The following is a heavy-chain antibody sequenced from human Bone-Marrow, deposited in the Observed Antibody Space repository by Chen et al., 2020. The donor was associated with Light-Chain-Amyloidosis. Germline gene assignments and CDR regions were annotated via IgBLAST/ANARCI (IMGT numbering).Heavy chain of an antibody. J-gene: IGHJ5*02. CDR2: VYYSGRT. CDR3: ARAVDYSNYGWFDP. CDR1: GGSTSSSSHY. D-gene: IGHD4-4*01. Sequence: QVQLQESGRGLMKPSETLSLTGSVSGGSTSSSSHYWGWIRQPPRKGLEWIGSVYYSGRTYYSPSLKSRVSISIDTSKNQFTLRLTSVTAADSAVYFCARAVDYSNYGWFDPWGQGTLVTVSS. V-gene: IGHV4-39*01.